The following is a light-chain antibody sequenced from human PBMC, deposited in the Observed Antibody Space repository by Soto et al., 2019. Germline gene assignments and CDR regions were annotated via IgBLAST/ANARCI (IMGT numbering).Light chain of an antibody. CDR1: NIGSKS. Sequence: SYELTQPPSVSVAPGKTARITCGGNNIGSKSVHWYQQKPGRAPVLVIYYDSDRPSGIPERFSGSNSGNTATLTISRVEAGDEADYYCQVWDSSNDHAVFGGGTQLTVL. CDR3: QVWDSSNDHAV. CDR2: YDS. V-gene: IGLV3-21*04. J-gene: IGLJ7*01.